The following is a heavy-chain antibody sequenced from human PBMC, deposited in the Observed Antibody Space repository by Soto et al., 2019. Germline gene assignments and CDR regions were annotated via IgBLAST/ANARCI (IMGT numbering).Heavy chain of an antibody. D-gene: IGHD3-10*01. CDR2: IYPGDSDT. V-gene: IGHV5-51*01. Sequence: PGESLKISCKGSGYSFTSYWIGWVRQMPGKGLEWMGIIYPGDSDTRYSPSFQGQVTISADKSISTAYLQWSSLKASDTAMYYCARFPMVRGVTSPLNSWGQGTLVTVSS. J-gene: IGHJ4*02. CDR3: ARFPMVRGVTSPLNS. CDR1: GYSFTSYW.